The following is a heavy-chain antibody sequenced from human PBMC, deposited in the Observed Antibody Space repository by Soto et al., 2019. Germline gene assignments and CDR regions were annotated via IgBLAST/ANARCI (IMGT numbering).Heavy chain of an antibody. Sequence: GGSLRLSCAASGFTFSNAWMSWVRQAPGKGLEWVGRIKSKTDGGTTDYAAPVKGRFTISRDDSKNTLYLQMNSLKTEDTAVYYCTTFVGPPYYYYYMDVWGKGTTVTVSS. J-gene: IGHJ6*03. CDR2: IKSKTDGGTT. D-gene: IGHD1-26*01. CDR3: TTFVGPPYYYYYMDV. V-gene: IGHV3-15*01. CDR1: GFTFSNAW.